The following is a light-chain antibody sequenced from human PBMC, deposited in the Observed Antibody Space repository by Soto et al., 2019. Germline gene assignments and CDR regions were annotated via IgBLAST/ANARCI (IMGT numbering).Light chain of an antibody. CDR2: GAS. CDR1: QSVRRN. V-gene: IGKV3-15*01. J-gene: IGKJ5*01. CDR3: LHYDTWPIS. Sequence: EKVMTQSPATLSVSPGETATLSCRASQSVRRNLAWYQQKPGQAPRLLIYGASTRATGISTRFSGSGSGTEFTLTISSLQSEDFALYYCLHYDTWPISFGQGTRLDIK.